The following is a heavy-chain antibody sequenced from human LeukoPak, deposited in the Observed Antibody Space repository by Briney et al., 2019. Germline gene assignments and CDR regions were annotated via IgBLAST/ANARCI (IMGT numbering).Heavy chain of an antibody. CDR3: ASSKGGSLDY. Sequence: SETLSLTCAVYGGSFSGYYRSWIRQPPGKGLEWIGEINHSGSTNYNPSLKSRVTISVDTSKNQFSLKLSSVTAADTAVYYCASSKGGSLDYWGQGTLVTVSS. J-gene: IGHJ4*02. V-gene: IGHV4-34*01. CDR1: GGSFSGYY. CDR2: INHSGST. D-gene: IGHD1-26*01.